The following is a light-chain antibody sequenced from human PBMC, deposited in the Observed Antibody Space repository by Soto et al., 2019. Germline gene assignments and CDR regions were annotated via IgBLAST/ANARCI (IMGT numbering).Light chain of an antibody. V-gene: IGKV3-15*01. J-gene: IGKJ4*01. CDR3: QQRSNWPLT. CDR1: QNISRS. Sequence: EIVMTQSPVTLSVSPGERATLSCRASQNISRSLAWYQQKPGQGPSLLIYGTSTRAGGVPARFSGGGSGTEFTFTITSLQSEDFAVYYCQQRSNWPLTFGGGTKVDIK. CDR2: GTS.